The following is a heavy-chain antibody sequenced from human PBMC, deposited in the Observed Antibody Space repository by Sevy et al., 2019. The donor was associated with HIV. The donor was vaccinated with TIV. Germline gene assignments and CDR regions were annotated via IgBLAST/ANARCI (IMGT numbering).Heavy chain of an antibody. CDR2: IKSKTDGGTT. J-gene: IGHJ3*02. D-gene: IGHD3-3*01. CDR3: TTDTGISDYDFWSGRDDTFDN. Sequence: GGSLRLSCAASGFTFSNAWMSWVRQAPGKGLEWVGRIKSKTDGGTTDYAAPVKGRFTISTDKSKTTLYMKMNSLKTEDTAVYYCTTDTGISDYDFWSGRDDTFDNWGQGTMVTVSS. V-gene: IGHV3-15*01. CDR1: GFTFSNAW.